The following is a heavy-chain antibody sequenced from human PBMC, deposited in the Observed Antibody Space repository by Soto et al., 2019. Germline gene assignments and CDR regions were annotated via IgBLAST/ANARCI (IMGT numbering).Heavy chain of an antibody. J-gene: IGHJ6*02. V-gene: IGHV6-1*01. CDR2: TYYRSKWYN. CDR3: ASFCSGGSCQSRGYGMDG. D-gene: IGHD2-15*01. CDR1: GDSFSSNSAA. Sequence: SQTLSLTCAISGDSFSSNSAAWNWIRQSPSRGLEWLGRTYYRSKWYNDYAVSVKSRITINPDTSKNQFSLQLNSVTPEDTAVYSCASFCSGGSCQSRGYGMDGWGQGTTVTVSS.